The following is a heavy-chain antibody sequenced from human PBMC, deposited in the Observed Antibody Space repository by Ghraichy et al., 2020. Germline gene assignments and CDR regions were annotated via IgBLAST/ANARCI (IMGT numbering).Heavy chain of an antibody. CDR2: IYYSGST. CDR1: GGSISSYY. V-gene: IGHV4-59*08. CDR3: ARLFSFGLLPPS. Sequence: SETLSLTCTVSGGSISSYYWSWIRQPPGKGLEWIGYIYYSGSTNYNPSLKSRVTISVDTSKNQFSLKLSSVTAADTAVYYCARLFSFGLLPPSWGQGTLVTVSS. J-gene: IGHJ5*02. D-gene: IGHD3-22*01.